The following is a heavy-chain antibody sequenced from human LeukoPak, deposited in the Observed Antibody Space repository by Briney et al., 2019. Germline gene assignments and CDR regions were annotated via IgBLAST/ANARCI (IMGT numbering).Heavy chain of an antibody. J-gene: IGHJ4*02. CDR1: QFSFSVYW. Sequence: GGSLRLSCAASQFSFSVYWMTWVRQAPGKGLEWVANIKEDGSVKHYVDSVKGRFTISRDNAKNSLYLQMTSLRAEDTAMYYCARRWSFDYWGQGILVTVSS. V-gene: IGHV3-7*01. CDR2: IKEDGSVK. D-gene: IGHD3-3*01. CDR3: ARRWSFDY.